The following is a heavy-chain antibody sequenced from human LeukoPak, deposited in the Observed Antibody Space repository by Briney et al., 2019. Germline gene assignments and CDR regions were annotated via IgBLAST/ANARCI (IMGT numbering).Heavy chain of an antibody. D-gene: IGHD3-10*01. CDR1: GYTFTSYG. Sequence: ASVKVSCKASGYTFTSYGISWVRQAPGQGLEWMGWISAYNDNKKYAQKFQSRVTMTTDTSTSTAYMELRSLRSDDTAVYYCARDPRVIGGFHGDAFDIWGQGTMVTVSS. CDR3: ARDPRVIGGFHGDAFDI. V-gene: IGHV1-18*01. CDR2: ISAYNDNK. J-gene: IGHJ3*02.